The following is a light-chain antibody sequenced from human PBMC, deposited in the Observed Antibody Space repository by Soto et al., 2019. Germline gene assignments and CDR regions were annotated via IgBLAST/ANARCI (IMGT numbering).Light chain of an antibody. V-gene: IGLV2-14*01. J-gene: IGLJ1*01. CDR1: SSDVGAYKY. Sequence: QSVLTQPASVSGSPGQSITISCTGTSSDVGAYKYVSWYQQHPGKAPKVMIYEVSNRPSGASNRFSGSKSGNTASLPISGLQAEDEADYFCSPYSSSSTLFVFGTGTKVTVL. CDR3: SPYSSSSTLFV. CDR2: EVS.